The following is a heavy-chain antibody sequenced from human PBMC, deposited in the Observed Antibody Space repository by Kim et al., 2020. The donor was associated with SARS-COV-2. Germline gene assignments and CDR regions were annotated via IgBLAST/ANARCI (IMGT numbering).Heavy chain of an antibody. CDR1: GYTFTSYA. J-gene: IGHJ6*02. CDR2: INTNTGNP. D-gene: IGHD6-6*01. Sequence: ASVKVSCKASGYTFTSYAMNWVRQAPGQGLEWMGWINTNTGNPTYAQGFTGRFVFSLDTSVSTAYLQISSLKAEDTAVYYCARDLGIAARYSENYYYGMDVWGQGTTVTVSS. V-gene: IGHV7-4-1*02. CDR3: ARDLGIAARYSENYYYGMDV.